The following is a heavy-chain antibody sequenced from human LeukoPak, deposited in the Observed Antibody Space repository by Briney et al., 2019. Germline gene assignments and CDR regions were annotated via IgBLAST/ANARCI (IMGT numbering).Heavy chain of an antibody. V-gene: IGHV4-31*03. D-gene: IGHD2-21*02. CDR1: GGSISSGGYY. CDR3: ARVGSGPYCGGDCYGWFDP. CDR2: IYYSGST. J-gene: IGHJ5*02. Sequence: PSETLSLTCTVSGGSISSGGYYWSWILQHPGKGLEWIGYIYYSGSTYYNLSLKSRVTISVDTSKNQFSLKLSSVTAADTAVYYCARVGSGPYCGGDCYGWFDPWGQGTLVTVSS.